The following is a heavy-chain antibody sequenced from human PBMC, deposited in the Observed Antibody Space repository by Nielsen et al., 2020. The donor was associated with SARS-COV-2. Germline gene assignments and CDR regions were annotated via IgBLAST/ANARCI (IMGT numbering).Heavy chain of an antibody. Sequence: GGSLRLSCKGSGSSFTSYWIGWVRQMPGKGLEWMGIIYPGDSDTRYSPSFQGQVTISADKSISTAYLQWSSLKASDTAMYYCARLYYGSGSYGLLAYYYGMDVWGQGTTVTVSS. CDR2: IYPGDSDT. CDR1: GSSFTSYW. V-gene: IGHV5-51*01. D-gene: IGHD3-10*01. CDR3: ARLYYGSGSYGLLAYYYGMDV. J-gene: IGHJ6*02.